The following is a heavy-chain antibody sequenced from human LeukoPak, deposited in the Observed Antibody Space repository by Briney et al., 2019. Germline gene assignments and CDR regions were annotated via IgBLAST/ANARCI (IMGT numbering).Heavy chain of an antibody. CDR3: AREHYYDSSGYGS. D-gene: IGHD3-22*01. V-gene: IGHV3-30-3*01. CDR1: GFTFSSYA. CDR2: ISYDGSNK. J-gene: IGHJ4*02. Sequence: GRSLRLSCAASGFTFSSYAMHWVRQAPGKGLEWVAVISYDGSNKYYADSVKGRFTISRDDAKNSLYLQMNSLRAEDTAVYYCAREHYYDSSGYGSWGQGTLVTVSS.